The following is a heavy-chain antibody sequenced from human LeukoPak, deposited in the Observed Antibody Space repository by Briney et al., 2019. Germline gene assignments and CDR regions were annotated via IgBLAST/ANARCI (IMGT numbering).Heavy chain of an antibody. Sequence: GGSLRLSYAASGFTSSSYALNWVRQAPGKGLEWVATVSGSGDRMYHADSVKGRFTISRDNSKNTIYLQMNSLRAEDTALYYCAKAAAAPGFDFWGQGTLVTVSS. V-gene: IGHV3-23*01. CDR1: GFTSSSYA. CDR3: AKAAAAPGFDF. J-gene: IGHJ4*02. CDR2: VSGSGDRM. D-gene: IGHD6-13*01.